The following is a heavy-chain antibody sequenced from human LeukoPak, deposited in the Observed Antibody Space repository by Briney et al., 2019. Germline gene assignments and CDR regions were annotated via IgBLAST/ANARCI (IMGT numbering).Heavy chain of an antibody. Sequence: GASQRPSCERSAFTFSDCWMGWVRQAPGKGLEWVANINLAGRDTYYVDSMKDRLSISRAHVKKSTFIQTNSLRAERMAVTYCAGAMSGSLPYYRYMDVGGKETTVSVSS. V-gene: IGHV3-7*01. D-gene: IGHD3-3*01. CDR3: AGAMSGSLPYYRYMDV. J-gene: IGHJ6*03. CDR1: AFTFSDCW. CDR2: INLAGRDT.